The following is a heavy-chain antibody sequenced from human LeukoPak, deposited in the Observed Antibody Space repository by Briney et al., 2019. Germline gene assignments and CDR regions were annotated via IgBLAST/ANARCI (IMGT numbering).Heavy chain of an antibody. Sequence: GGSLRLSCAASGFTVSSNYMSWVRQAPGKGLEWVSVIYSGGSTYYAESVKGRCTVSRDNSKNTLYLQMSSLRAEDTAIFYCARGGNYGGNTGYFDYWGQGALVTVSS. CDR3: ARGGNYGGNTGYFDY. CDR1: GFTVSSNY. J-gene: IGHJ4*02. V-gene: IGHV3-53*01. D-gene: IGHD4/OR15-4a*01. CDR2: IYSGGST.